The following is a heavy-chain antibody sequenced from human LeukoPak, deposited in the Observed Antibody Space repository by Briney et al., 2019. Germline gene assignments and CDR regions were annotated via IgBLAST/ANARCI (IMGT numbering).Heavy chain of an antibody. CDR1: GGSMSGHW. J-gene: IGHJ5*02. CDR3: ASGYYYGWFDP. CDR2: IFYSGGT. D-gene: IGHD3-22*01. Sequence: KPSEPLSLTCTVPGGSMSGHWWSWIRQSPGKGLEWIGDIFYSGGTNNNSPLKSRLTMSLDTSNNQFSLKLSPVTAADTAVYYCASGYYYGWFDPWGQGTLVTVSS. V-gene: IGHV4-59*11.